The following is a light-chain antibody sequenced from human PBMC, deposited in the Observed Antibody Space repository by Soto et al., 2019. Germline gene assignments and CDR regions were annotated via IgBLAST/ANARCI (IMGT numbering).Light chain of an antibody. CDR3: QQSYTAPLT. CDR1: QAISSY. J-gene: IGKJ4*01. CDR2: VAS. V-gene: IGKV1-39*01. Sequence: DVHMTQSPSSLSASLGDRVSITCWASQAISSYLNWYQQKPGKPPKLLISVASNVQRGVPSRFSGSGSGTDFTLSINSLRPEDSATYYCQQSYTAPLTFGGGTSVEI.